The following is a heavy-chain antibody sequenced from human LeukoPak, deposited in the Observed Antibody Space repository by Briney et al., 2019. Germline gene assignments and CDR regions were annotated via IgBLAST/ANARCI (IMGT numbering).Heavy chain of an antibody. Sequence: PSQTLSLTCTVSGGSISSGGYYWSWIRQPPGEDLEWIGYIYYSGSTYSHPSLKSRVTISLDTSKTQFSLKLSSVTAADTAVYHCARVTTVTTSFHFDYWGQGTLVTVSS. CDR1: GGSISSGGYY. D-gene: IGHD4-17*01. CDR3: ARVTTVTTSFHFDY. CDR2: IYYSGST. J-gene: IGHJ4*02. V-gene: IGHV4-30-4*01.